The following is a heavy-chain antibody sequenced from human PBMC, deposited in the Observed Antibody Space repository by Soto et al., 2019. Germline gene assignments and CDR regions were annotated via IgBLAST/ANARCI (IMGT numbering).Heavy chain of an antibody. Sequence: SETLSLTCTVSGGSISSYYWSWIRQPPGKGLEWIGYIYYSGSTNYNPSLKSRVTISVDTSKNQSSLKLSSVTAADTAVYYCARDQNYYDSSGYSYGMDVWGQGTTVTVSS. CDR3: ARDQNYYDSSGYSYGMDV. D-gene: IGHD3-22*01. CDR1: GGSISSYY. V-gene: IGHV4-59*01. CDR2: IYYSGST. J-gene: IGHJ6*02.